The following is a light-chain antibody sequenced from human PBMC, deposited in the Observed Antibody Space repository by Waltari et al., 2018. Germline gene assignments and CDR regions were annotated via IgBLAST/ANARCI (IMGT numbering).Light chain of an antibody. CDR2: AVN. V-gene: IGLV2-23*02. CDR1: SSDVGSYNL. J-gene: IGLJ1*01. Sequence: QSALTQPASVSGSPGQSITISCTGTSSDVGSYNLVSWYQQHPGKAPKLMIYAVNERPSGVSNRFSGSKSGNTASLTISGLQAEDEADYYCCSYAGSSTYVFGAGTKVTVL. CDR3: CSYAGSSTYV.